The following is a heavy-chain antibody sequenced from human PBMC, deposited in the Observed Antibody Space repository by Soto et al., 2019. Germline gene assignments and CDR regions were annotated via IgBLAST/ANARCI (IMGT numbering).Heavy chain of an antibody. V-gene: IGHV1-69*13. Sequence: SVKVSCKASGGTFSSYAISWVRQAPGQGLEWMGGIIPIFGTANYAQKFQGRVTITADESTSTAYMELSSLRSEDTAVYYCARGTATIIGLDYYYGMDVWGQGTTVTVSS. D-gene: IGHD5-12*01. CDR2: IIPIFGTA. CDR1: GGTFSSYA. J-gene: IGHJ6*02. CDR3: ARGTATIIGLDYYYGMDV.